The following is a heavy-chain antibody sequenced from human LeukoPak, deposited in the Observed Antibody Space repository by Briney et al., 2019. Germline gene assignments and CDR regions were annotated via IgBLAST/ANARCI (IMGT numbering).Heavy chain of an antibody. Sequence: SETLSLTCAAYGGSFSGYYWSWIRQPPGKGLEWIGEINHSGSTNYNPSLKSRVTISVDTSKNQFSLKLSSVTAADTAVYYCARGSTTGTTHFDYWGQGTLVTVSS. V-gene: IGHV4-34*01. D-gene: IGHD1-1*01. CDR2: INHSGST. CDR3: ARGSTTGTTHFDY. J-gene: IGHJ4*02. CDR1: GGSFSGYY.